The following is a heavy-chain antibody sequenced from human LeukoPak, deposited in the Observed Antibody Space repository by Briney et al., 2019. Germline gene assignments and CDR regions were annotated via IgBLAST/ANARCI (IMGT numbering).Heavy chain of an antibody. CDR1: GFTFSSYN. CDR3: ARPDTAMVRGYYFDY. Sequence: GGSLRLSCAASGFTFSSYNMNWVRQAPGKGLEWVSSISSSSSYIYYADSVKGRFTISRDNAKNSLYLQMNSLRAEDTAVYYCARPDTAMVRGYYFDYWGQGTLVTVSS. J-gene: IGHJ4*02. D-gene: IGHD5-18*01. CDR2: ISSSSSYI. V-gene: IGHV3-21*01.